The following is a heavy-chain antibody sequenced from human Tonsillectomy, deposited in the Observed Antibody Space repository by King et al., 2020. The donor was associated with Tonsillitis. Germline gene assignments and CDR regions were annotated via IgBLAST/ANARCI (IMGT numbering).Heavy chain of an antibody. CDR2: ISRDGSSE. J-gene: IGHJ4*02. V-gene: IGHV3-30*04. CDR1: GFAFSSFS. D-gene: IGHD2/OR15-2a*01. CDR3: ASNIIDAGDTNFDY. Sequence: VQLVESGGGVVQPGKSLRLSCAASGFAFSSFSMHWVRQAPGKGLEWVAVISRDGSSEYYADSGKGRFTISRDNSKNTLYLQMNTLTSADAAVYYCASNIIDAGDTNFDYWGQGTLVTVSS.